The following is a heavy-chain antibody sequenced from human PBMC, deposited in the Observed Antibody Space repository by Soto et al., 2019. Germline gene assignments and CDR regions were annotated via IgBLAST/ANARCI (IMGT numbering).Heavy chain of an antibody. Sequence: VASVKVSCKASGYTFTGYYMHWVRQAPGQGLEWMGWINPNSGGTNYAQKFQGWVTMTRDTSISTAYMELSRLRSDDTAVYYCARGHPSWTIFGVVRPYYFDYWGQGTLVTVSS. CDR1: GYTFTGYY. D-gene: IGHD3-3*01. V-gene: IGHV1-2*04. CDR2: INPNSGGT. J-gene: IGHJ4*02. CDR3: ARGHPSWTIFGVVRPYYFDY.